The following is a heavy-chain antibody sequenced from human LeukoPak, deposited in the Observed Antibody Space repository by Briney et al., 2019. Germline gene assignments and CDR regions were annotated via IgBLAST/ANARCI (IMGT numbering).Heavy chain of an antibody. D-gene: IGHD3-22*01. CDR2: ISSSGSTI. CDR1: GFTFSDYY. V-gene: IGHV3-11*01. J-gene: IGHJ5*02. Sequence: GGSLRLSCAASGFTFSDYYMSWIRQAPGKGLEWVSYISSSGSTIYYADSVKGRFTISRDNAKNSLYLQMNSLRAEDTAVYHCARDKAYYYDSSGPNWFDPWGQGTLVTVSS. CDR3: ARDKAYYYDSSGPNWFDP.